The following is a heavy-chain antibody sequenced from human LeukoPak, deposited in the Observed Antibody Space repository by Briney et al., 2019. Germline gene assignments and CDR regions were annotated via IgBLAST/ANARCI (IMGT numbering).Heavy chain of an antibody. J-gene: IGHJ6*03. CDR3: ARGYGDYHYYYYYYMDV. V-gene: IGHV4-34*01. CDR1: GGSISSYY. CDR2: INHSGST. D-gene: IGHD4-17*01. Sequence: SETLSLTCTVSGGSISSYYWSWIRQPPGKGLEWIGEINHSGSTNYNPSLKSRVTISVDTSKNQFSLKLSSVTAADTAVYYCARGYGDYHYYYYYYMDVWGKGTTVTDSS.